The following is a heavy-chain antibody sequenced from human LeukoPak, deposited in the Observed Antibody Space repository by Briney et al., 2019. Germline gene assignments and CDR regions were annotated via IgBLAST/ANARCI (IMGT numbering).Heavy chain of an antibody. CDR3: ARAMEPDIVVVPAAISASSNDYYYDYMDV. D-gene: IGHD2-2*01. CDR2: IYTSGST. Sequence: PSETLSLTCTVSGGSISSYYWSWIRQPAGKGLEWIGRIYTSGSTNYNPSLKSRVTISVDKSKNQFSLKLRSVTAVDTAVYYCARAMEPDIVVVPAAISASSNDYYYDYMDVWGKGTTVTVSS. CDR1: GGSISSYY. V-gene: IGHV4-4*07. J-gene: IGHJ6*03.